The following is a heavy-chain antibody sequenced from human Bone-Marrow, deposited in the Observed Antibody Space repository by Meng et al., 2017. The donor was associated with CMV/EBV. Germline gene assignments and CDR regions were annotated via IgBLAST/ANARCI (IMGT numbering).Heavy chain of an antibody. Sequence: GESLKISCAASGFTFSSYWMSWVRQAPGKGLEWVANIKQDGSEKYYVDSVKGRFTISRDNAKNSLYLQMNSLRAEDTAVYYCARDFRIQLWFGYYYGMDVWGQGTTVTVSS. V-gene: IGHV3-7*01. CDR2: IKQDGSEK. D-gene: IGHD5-18*01. CDR3: ARDFRIQLWFGYYYGMDV. J-gene: IGHJ6*02. CDR1: GFTFSSYW.